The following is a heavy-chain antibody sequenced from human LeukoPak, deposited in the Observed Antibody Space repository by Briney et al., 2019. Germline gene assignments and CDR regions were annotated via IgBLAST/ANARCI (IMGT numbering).Heavy chain of an antibody. CDR3: AGHTSGWYGFDP. CDR1: GGPISSHY. J-gene: IGHJ5*02. V-gene: IGHV4-59*11. CDR2: ISYSGST. Sequence: PSETLSLTCTVSGGPISSHYCSWIRQPPGKGLEWIGYISYSGSTNYSPSLKSRVTILVDMSKSQFSLKLSSVTAADTAVYYCAGHTSGWYGFDPWGQGTLVTVSS. D-gene: IGHD6-19*01.